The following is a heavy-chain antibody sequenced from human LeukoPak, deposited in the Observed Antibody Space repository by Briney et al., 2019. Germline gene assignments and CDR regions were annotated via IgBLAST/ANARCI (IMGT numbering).Heavy chain of an antibody. D-gene: IGHD6-19*01. J-gene: IGHJ4*02. CDR2: TNQDGSKS. V-gene: IGHV3-7*01. Sequence: PGGSLRLSCAASEFTFNNYWMSWVRQAPGKGLERVAHTNQDGSKSYYVDSVRGRFTISRDNAKNSLYLQMNSLRAEDTAVYYCATTVAGYPDDYFDYWGQGTLVTVSS. CDR3: ATTVAGYPDDYFDY. CDR1: EFTFNNYW.